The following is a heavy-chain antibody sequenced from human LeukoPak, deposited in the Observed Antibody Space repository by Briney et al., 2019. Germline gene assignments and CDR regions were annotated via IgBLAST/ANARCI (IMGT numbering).Heavy chain of an antibody. Sequence: PSQTLSLTCSVSGGSISSGDYYWSWIRQPPGKGLEWIGYIYYSGSTNYNPSLKSRVTISVDTSKNQFSLKLSSVTAADTAVYYCARDGGSGSYGYWGQGTLVTVSS. CDR1: GGSISSGDYY. CDR2: IYYSGST. D-gene: IGHD1-26*01. CDR3: ARDGGSGSYGY. J-gene: IGHJ4*02. V-gene: IGHV4-61*08.